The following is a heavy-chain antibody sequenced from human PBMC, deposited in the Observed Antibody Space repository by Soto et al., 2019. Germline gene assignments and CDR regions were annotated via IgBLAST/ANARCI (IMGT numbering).Heavy chain of an antibody. Sequence: GASVKVSCKASGYTLTNHYINWVRQATGQGLEWMGWMNPNNGNTGYAQKFQGRVTMTRNTSISTAYMELSSLRSEDTAVYYCAGWCLVWFRRHYYGMDLWGQGTTVTVSS. D-gene: IGHD3-10*01. J-gene: IGHJ6*02. V-gene: IGHV1-8*01. CDR2: MNPNNGNT. CDR1: GYTLTNHY. CDR3: AGWCLVWFRRHYYGMDL.